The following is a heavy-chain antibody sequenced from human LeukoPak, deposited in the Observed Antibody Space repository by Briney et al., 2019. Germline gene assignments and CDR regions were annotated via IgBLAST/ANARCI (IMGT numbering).Heavy chain of an antibody. CDR2: IIPIFGTA. J-gene: IGHJ4*02. CDR3: ARGLIAVAGKFDY. CDR1: GYTFTSYA. V-gene: IGHV1-69*05. D-gene: IGHD6-19*01. Sequence: SVKVSCKASGYTFTSYAISWVRQAPGQGLEWMGRIIPIFGTANYAQKFQGRVTITTDESTSTAYMELSSLRSEDTAVYYCARGLIAVAGKFDYWGQGTLVTVSS.